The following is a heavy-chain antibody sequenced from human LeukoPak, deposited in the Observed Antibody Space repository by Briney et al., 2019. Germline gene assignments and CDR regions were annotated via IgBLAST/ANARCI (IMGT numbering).Heavy chain of an antibody. CDR2: IYTSGST. J-gene: IGHJ3*02. CDR3: ARELTIFGVVTKSDAFDI. V-gene: IGHV4-61*02. CDR1: GASISSVGYS. D-gene: IGHD3-3*01. Sequence: SETLSLTCAVSGASISSVGYSWSWIRQPPGRGLEWIGRIYTSGSTNYNPSLKSRVTISVDTSKNQFSLKLSSVTAADTAVCYCARELTIFGVVTKSDAFDIWGQGTMVTVSS.